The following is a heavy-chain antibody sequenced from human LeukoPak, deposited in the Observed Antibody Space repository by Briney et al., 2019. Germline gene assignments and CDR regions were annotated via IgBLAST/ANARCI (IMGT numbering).Heavy chain of an antibody. CDR1: GFTFTSYW. CDR3: AREEKLMVYAIEDY. V-gene: IGHV3-74*01. D-gene: IGHD2-8*01. J-gene: IGHJ4*02. CDR2: INSDGSST. Sequence: GGSLRLSCAASGFTFTSYWMHCVRQAPGKGLVWVSRINSDGSSTSYADSVKGRFTISRDNAKNTLYLQMNSLRAEDTAVYYCAREEKLMVYAIEDYWGQGTLVTVSS.